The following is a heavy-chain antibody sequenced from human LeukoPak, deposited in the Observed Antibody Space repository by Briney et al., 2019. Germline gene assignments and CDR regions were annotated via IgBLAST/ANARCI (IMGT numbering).Heavy chain of an antibody. V-gene: IGHV4-59*01. CDR3: ARDANYYFDY. Sequence: PSEALSLTCTVSGGSISSYYWSWIRQPPGKGLEWIGYIYYSGSTNYNPSLKSRVTISVDTSKNQFSLKLSSVTAADTAVYYCARDANYYFDYWGQGTLVTVSS. J-gene: IGHJ4*02. D-gene: IGHD4/OR15-4a*01. CDR1: GGSISSYY. CDR2: IYYSGST.